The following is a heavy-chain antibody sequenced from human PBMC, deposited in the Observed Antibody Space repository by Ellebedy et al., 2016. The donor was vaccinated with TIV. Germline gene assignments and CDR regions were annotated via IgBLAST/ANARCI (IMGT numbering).Heavy chain of an antibody. CDR3: AREWDSGGQH. V-gene: IGHV1-3*01. Sequence: ASVKVSXXASGYTFTSYAIHWVRQAPGQRLEWMGWIDPGNGDRKYSQRFQGRVTMTRDASANTAYMDLTSLRSEDTAVYYCAREWDSGGQHWGQGTLVIVSS. J-gene: IGHJ1*01. CDR2: IDPGNGDR. CDR1: GYTFTSYA. D-gene: IGHD2-15*01.